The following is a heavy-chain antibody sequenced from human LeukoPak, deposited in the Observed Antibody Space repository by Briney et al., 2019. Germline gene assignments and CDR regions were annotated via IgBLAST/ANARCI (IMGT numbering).Heavy chain of an antibody. J-gene: IGHJ1*01. D-gene: IGHD3-22*01. CDR1: GFTFSGYA. V-gene: IGHV3-23*01. Sequence: GGSLRLSCAASGFTFSGYAMRWVRQAPGKGLEWVSAISGSGGSTYYADSVKGRFTISRDNSKNTLYLQMNSLRAEDTAVYYCAKDRPRYFDRRYYSPYTTRGQRDLVTVSS. CDR2: ISGSGGST. CDR3: AKDRPRYFDRRYYSPYTT.